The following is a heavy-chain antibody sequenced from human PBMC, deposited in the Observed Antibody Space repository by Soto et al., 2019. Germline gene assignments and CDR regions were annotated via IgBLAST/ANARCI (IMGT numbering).Heavy chain of an antibody. V-gene: IGHV4-34*01. J-gene: IGHJ4*02. Sequence: WTWIRQPPGKGMEWIGEIHHSGRSQYNPSLKSRATISLDTSKNQFSLHLRSVTAADTALYYCARAPLIKSAEVKSFVDFWGQGTLVTVSS. CDR2: IHHSGRS. CDR3: ARAPLIKSAEVKSFVDF. D-gene: IGHD3-16*01.